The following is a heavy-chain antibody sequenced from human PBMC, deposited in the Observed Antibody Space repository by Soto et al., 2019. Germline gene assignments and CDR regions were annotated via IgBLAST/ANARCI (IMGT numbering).Heavy chain of an antibody. CDR3: ARGVGAAVFPLED. Sequence: QVQLVQSGAEVKKPGSSVRVSCKTSGASFSSDTITWVRQAPGQGLEWMGRIIPVLGVVDHAQKFQGRIRITADKSTRTAYMALSSLRAEVPATFSCARGVGAAVFPLEDWGQGTLVSVPS. CDR2: IIPVLGVV. CDR1: GASFSSDT. J-gene: IGHJ4*02. V-gene: IGHV1-69*02. D-gene: IGHD2-8*02.